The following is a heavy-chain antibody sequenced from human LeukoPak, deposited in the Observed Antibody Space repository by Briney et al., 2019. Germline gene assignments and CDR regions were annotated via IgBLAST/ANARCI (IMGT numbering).Heavy chain of an antibody. V-gene: IGHV4-59*01. J-gene: IGHJ5*02. Sequence: PSETLSLTCTVSGGSISSYYWSWIRQPPGKGLEWIGYIYYSGSTNYNPSLKSRVTISVDTSKNQFSLKLSSVTAADTAVYYCARDRIGFGEFNWFDPWGQGTLVTVSS. CDR2: IYYSGST. D-gene: IGHD3-10*01. CDR3: ARDRIGFGEFNWFDP. CDR1: GGSISSYY.